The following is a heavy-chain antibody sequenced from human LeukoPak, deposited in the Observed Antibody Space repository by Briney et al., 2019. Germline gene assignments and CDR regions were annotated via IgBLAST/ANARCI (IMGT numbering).Heavy chain of an antibody. CDR1: GGSFSGYY. V-gene: IGHV4-59*01. Sequence: SETLSLTCAVYGGSFSGYYWSWIRQPPGKGLEWIGYIYYSGSTNYNPSLKSRVTISVDTSKNQFSLKLSSVTAADTAVYYCARDRTAMVSYYYYGMDVWGQGTTVTVSS. CDR2: IYYSGST. CDR3: ARDRTAMVSYYYYGMDV. J-gene: IGHJ6*02. D-gene: IGHD5-18*01.